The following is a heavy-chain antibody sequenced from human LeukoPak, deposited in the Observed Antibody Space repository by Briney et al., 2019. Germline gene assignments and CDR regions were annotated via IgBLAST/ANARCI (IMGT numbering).Heavy chain of an antibody. CDR1: GYTFTGYY. CDR2: INPNSGGT. Sequence: ASVKVSCKASGYTFTGYYMHWVRQAPGQGLEWMGWINPNSGGTNYAQKFQGRVTMTRDTSISTAYMELSRLRSDDTAVYYCARSSGGSDGAFDYWGQGTLVTVSS. J-gene: IGHJ4*02. D-gene: IGHD1-26*01. CDR3: ARSSGGSDGAFDY. V-gene: IGHV1-2*02.